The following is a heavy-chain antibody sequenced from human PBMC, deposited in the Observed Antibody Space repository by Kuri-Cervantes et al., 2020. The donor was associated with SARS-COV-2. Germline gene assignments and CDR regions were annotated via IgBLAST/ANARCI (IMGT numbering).Heavy chain of an antibody. D-gene: IGHD2-15*01. CDR2: MNPNSGNT. CDR3: ATLLRVVAATRDY. CDR1: GYTFTSYD. Sequence: ASVKVSCKASGYTFTSYDINWVRQATGQGLEWMGWMNPNSGNTGYAQKFQGRVTMTRNTSISTAYMELSSLRSEDTAVYYCATLLRVVAATRDYWGQGTLVTVSS. J-gene: IGHJ4*02. V-gene: IGHV1-8*01.